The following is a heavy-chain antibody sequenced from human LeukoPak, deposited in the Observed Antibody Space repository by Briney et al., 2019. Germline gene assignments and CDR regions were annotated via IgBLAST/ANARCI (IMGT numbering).Heavy chain of an antibody. CDR2: INHRRST. CDR3: AREEGAMVPFDY. J-gene: IGHJ4*02. Sequence: SETLSLTCAVYGGSFSGYYWSWIRQPPGKGLEWIGEINHRRSTNYNPSLKSRDTMSVDTSKNQFSLNLSSVTAADTAVYYCAREEGAMVPFDYWGQGTLVTVSS. D-gene: IGHD5-18*01. V-gene: IGHV4-34*01. CDR1: GGSFSGYY.